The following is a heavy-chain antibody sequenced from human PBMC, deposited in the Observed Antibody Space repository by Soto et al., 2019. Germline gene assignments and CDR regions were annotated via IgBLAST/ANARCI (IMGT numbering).Heavy chain of an antibody. CDR3: ARARRYYDILTGSSYYFDS. CDR1: VGSISSYY. D-gene: IGHD3-9*01. CDR2: IYYSGST. J-gene: IGHJ4*02. V-gene: IGHV4-59*01. Sequence: PSETLSLTCTVSVGSISSYYWSWIRQPPGKGLEWIGYIYYSGSTNYNPSLKSRVTISVDTSKNQFSLKLSSVTAADTAVYYCARARRYYDILTGSSYYFDSWGQGTLVTVSS.